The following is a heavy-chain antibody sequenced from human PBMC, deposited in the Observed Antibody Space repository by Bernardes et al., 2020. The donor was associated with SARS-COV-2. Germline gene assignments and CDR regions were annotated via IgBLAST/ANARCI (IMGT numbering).Heavy chain of an antibody. D-gene: IGHD3-10*01. Sequence: GGSLRLSCAASGFTFSSYAMSWVRQAPGKGLEWVSAISGSGGSTYYADSVKGRFTISRDNSKNTLYLKMNSLRAEDTAVYYCAKALMSGFGELLSYFDYWGQGTLVTVAS. CDR2: ISGSGGST. CDR3: AKALMSGFGELLSYFDY. CDR1: GFTFSSYA. V-gene: IGHV3-23*01. J-gene: IGHJ4*02.